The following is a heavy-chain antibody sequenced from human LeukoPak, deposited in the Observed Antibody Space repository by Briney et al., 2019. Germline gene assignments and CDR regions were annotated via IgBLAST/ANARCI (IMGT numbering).Heavy chain of an antibody. CDR1: GFTFSSYA. V-gene: IGHV3-23*01. D-gene: IGHD3-10*01. J-gene: IGHJ4*02. CDR2: ISGSGGST. CDR3: AKESYGITMVRGVADY. Sequence: GGSLRLSCAASGFTFSSYAMSWVRQAPGKGLEWVSAISGSGGSTYYADSVKGRFTISRDNSKNTLYLQMNSLRAEDTAVYYCAKESYGITMVRGVADYWGQGTLVTVSS.